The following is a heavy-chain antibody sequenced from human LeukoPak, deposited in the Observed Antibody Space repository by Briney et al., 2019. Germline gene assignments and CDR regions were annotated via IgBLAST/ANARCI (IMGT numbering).Heavy chain of an antibody. J-gene: IGHJ4*02. V-gene: IGHV3-23*01. Sequence: AGGSLRLSCAASGFTFTSYVVSWVRQAPGKGLEWVSSISGGGGTTYDADSVRGRFTISRDNSKNTLYLQMNSLRAEDTAVYYCAKDLTSGWGRFDYWGQGTLVTVSS. CDR2: ISGGGGTT. D-gene: IGHD6-19*01. CDR3: AKDLTSGWGRFDY. CDR1: GFTFTSYV.